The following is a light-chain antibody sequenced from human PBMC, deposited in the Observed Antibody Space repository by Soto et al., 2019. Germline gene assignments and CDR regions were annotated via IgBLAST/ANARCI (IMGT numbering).Light chain of an antibody. CDR1: QSVSSY. CDR3: QQSYSSPNT. V-gene: IGKV1-39*01. CDR2: AAS. J-gene: IGKJ5*01. Sequence: DIQMTHSPSSLSASVGDRVTITCRGSQSVSSYLNWYQKKPGKAPKLLIYAASSLQSGVPSRFSGSGSGTDFTLTISSLQTEDFATYYCQQSYSSPNTFGQGTRLEIK.